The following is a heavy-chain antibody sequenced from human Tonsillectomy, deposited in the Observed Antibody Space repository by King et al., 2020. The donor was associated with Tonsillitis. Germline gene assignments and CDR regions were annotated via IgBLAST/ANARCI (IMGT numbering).Heavy chain of an antibody. CDR2: IYYSGST. CDR3: ARLPAAAGLNFDY. Sequence: QLQESGPGLVKPSETLSLTCTVSGGSISSSSYYWGWIRQPPGKGLEWIGSIYYSGSTYYNPSLKSRVTISVDTSKNQFSLKLSSVTAADTAVYYCARLPAAAGLNFDYWGQGTLATVSS. V-gene: IGHV4-39*01. D-gene: IGHD6-13*01. J-gene: IGHJ4*02. CDR1: GGSISSSSYY.